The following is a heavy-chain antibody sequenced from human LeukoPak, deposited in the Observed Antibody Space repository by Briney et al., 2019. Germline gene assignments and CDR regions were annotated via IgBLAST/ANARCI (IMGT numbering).Heavy chain of an antibody. CDR2: IYTSGST. J-gene: IGHJ5*02. V-gene: IGHV4-61*02. CDR3: ARALYCSSTSCPNWFDP. CDR1: GGSISSGSYY. Sequence: SETLSLTCTVSGGSISSGSYYWSWIRQPAGKGLEWIGRIYTSGSTNYNPSLKSRVTVSVDTSKNQFSLKLSSVTAADTAVYYCARALYCSSTSCPNWFDPWGQGTLVTVSS. D-gene: IGHD2-2*01.